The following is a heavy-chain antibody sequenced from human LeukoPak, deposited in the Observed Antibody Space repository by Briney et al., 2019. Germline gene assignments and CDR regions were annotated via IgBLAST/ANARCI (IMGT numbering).Heavy chain of an antibody. Sequence: SETLSLTCTVSGGSISSGSYYWSWIRQPAGKGLEWIGRIYTSGSTNYNPSLKSRVTISVDTSKNQFSLKLSSVTAADTAVYYCARGVIGDRFSYYYYYYYMDVWGKGTTVTISS. V-gene: IGHV4-61*02. D-gene: IGHD4-17*01. CDR3: ARGVIGDRFSYYYYYYYMDV. J-gene: IGHJ6*03. CDR1: GGSISSGSYY. CDR2: IYTSGST.